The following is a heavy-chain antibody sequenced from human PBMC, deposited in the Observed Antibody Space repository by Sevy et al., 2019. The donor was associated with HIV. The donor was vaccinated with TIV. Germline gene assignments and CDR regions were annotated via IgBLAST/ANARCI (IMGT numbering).Heavy chain of an antibody. J-gene: IGHJ4*02. Sequence: GGSLRLSCAASGFTFSSYGMHWVRQAPGKGLEWVAVISYDGSNKYYVDSVKGRFTISRDNSKNTLYLQMNSLRAEDTAVYYCAKNFRAYYDFWSGYGFDYWGQGTLVTVSS. V-gene: IGHV3-30*18. CDR3: AKNFRAYYDFWSGYGFDY. CDR1: GFTFSSYG. D-gene: IGHD3-3*01. CDR2: ISYDGSNK.